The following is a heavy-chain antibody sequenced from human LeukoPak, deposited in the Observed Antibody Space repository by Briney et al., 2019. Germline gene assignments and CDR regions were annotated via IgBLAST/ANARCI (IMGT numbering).Heavy chain of an antibody. J-gene: IGHJ4*02. V-gene: IGHV3-9*01. D-gene: IGHD6-19*01. Sequence: PSRSLRLSCAASGFTFDDYAMHWVRQAPGKGLEWVSGISWNSGSIGYADSVKGRFTISRDNAKNSLYLQMNSLRAEDTALYYCAKGSVGAVAGTFDYWGQGTLVTVSS. CDR1: GFTFDDYA. CDR2: ISWNSGSI. CDR3: AKGSVGAVAGTFDY.